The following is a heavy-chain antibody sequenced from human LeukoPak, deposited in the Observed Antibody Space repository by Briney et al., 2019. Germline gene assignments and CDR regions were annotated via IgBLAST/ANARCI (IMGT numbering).Heavy chain of an antibody. D-gene: IGHD3-22*01. CDR1: GVSSSGYY. CDR3: ARDPLYYYDSSGYGREGIDY. CDR2: INHSGST. J-gene: IGHJ4*02. Sequence: KPSETLSLTCAVYGVSSSGYYWSWLRQPPGKGLEWIGEINHSGSTNYNPSLKSRVTISVDTSKNQFSLKLSSVTAADTAVYYCARDPLYYYDSSGYGREGIDYWGQGTLVTVSS. V-gene: IGHV4-34*01.